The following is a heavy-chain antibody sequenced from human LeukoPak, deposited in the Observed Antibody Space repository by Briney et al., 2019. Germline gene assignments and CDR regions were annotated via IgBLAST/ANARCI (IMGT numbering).Heavy chain of an antibody. CDR2: IHYSGST. V-gene: IGHV4-59*01. Sequence: SETLSLTCTVSGGSISSYYWSWIRQPPGKGLEWIGYIHYSGSTNYNPSLKSRVTISVDTSKNQFSLKLSSVTAADTAVYYCARHSSGYHGLFDPWGQGTLVTVSS. CDR1: GGSISSYY. J-gene: IGHJ5*02. CDR3: ARHSSGYHGLFDP. D-gene: IGHD3-22*01.